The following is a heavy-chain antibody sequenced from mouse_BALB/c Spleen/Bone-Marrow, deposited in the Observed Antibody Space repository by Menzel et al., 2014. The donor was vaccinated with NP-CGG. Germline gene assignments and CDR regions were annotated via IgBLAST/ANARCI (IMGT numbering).Heavy chain of an antibody. CDR1: GFTFSSYY. CDR3: ARLGNDDAMDY. D-gene: IGHD2-12*01. CDR2: INSNGGST. V-gene: IGHV5-6-2*01. Sequence: SGGGLVKLGVSLKLSCAASGFTFSSYYMSWVRQTPEKRLELVAAINSNGGSTYYPDTVKGRFTITRDNAKNTLYLQMSSLKSEDTALYYCARLGNDDAMDYWGQGTSVTVSS. J-gene: IGHJ4*01.